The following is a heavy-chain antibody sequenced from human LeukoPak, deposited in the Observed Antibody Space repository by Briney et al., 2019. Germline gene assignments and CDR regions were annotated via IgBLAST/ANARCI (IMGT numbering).Heavy chain of an antibody. CDR1: GFTFSAYD. J-gene: IGHJ4*02. CDR2: ISYDGSNK. V-gene: IGHV3-30*14. Sequence: PGGSLILSCAASGFTFSAYDMDWVRQAPGRGLEWVAVISYDGSNKYYADSVKGRFTISRDNSKSTLYLQMNSLRAEDTAVYYCARASGATLDYWGQGTLVTVSS. CDR3: ARASGATLDY. D-gene: IGHD1-26*01.